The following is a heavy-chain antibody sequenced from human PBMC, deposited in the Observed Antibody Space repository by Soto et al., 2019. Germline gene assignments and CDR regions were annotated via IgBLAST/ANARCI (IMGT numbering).Heavy chain of an antibody. CDR2: IYHDGTT. J-gene: IGHJ5*02. Sequence: SSETLSLTCTVSGYSISRGYYWGWIRQPPGKGLQWIGTIYHDGTTYSNPSLNGRVTILVSTSQNRFSLTLRSVTAADTAVYYCARVPYHYARGTYRPRWFDPWGQGTLVTVSS. D-gene: IGHD3-16*02. CDR1: GYSISRGYY. V-gene: IGHV4-38-2*02. CDR3: ARVPYHYARGTYRPRWFDP.